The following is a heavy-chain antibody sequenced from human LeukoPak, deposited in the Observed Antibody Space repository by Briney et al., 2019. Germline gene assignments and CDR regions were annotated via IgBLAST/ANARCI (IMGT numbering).Heavy chain of an antibody. D-gene: IGHD3-22*01. CDR3: AKSYYDSSGYRGDLEY. CDR1: GFTFSSYG. V-gene: IGHV3-30*02. J-gene: IGHJ4*02. CDR2: IRYDGSNK. Sequence: TGGSLRLSCAASGFTFSSYGMHWVRQAPGKGLEWVAFIRYDGSNKYYADSVKGRFTISRDNSKNTLYLQMNSLRAEDTAVYYCAKSYYDSSGYRGDLEYWGQGTLVTVSS.